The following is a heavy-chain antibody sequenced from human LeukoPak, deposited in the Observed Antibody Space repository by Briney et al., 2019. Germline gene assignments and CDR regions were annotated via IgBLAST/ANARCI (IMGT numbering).Heavy chain of an antibody. CDR1: GFAFGSYP. V-gene: IGHV3-64D*09. CDR3: VREAPPKEYDY. Sequence: GGSLRLSCSASGFAFGSYPLHWVRQAPGKGLEYVSAVSRDGGTTYYADSVKGRFTISRDNSKNTLYLQMSSLRAEDTAVYYCVREAPPKEYDYWGQGTLVTVSS. D-gene: IGHD2/OR15-2a*01. CDR2: VSRDGGTT. J-gene: IGHJ4*02.